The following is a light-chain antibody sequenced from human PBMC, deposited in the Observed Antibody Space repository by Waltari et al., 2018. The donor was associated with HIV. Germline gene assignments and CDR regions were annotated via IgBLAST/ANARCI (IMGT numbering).Light chain of an antibody. CDR2: EVN. Sequence: QSALTQPPSASGSPGQSVTLSCTGPSSDVGGYDYVSWYPQHPGKAPKLMISEVNKRPSGVPDRFSGSRSGNTASLTVSGLQAEDEAHYYCSSYAGRNTLLFGGGTKLTVL. CDR1: SSDVGGYDY. J-gene: IGLJ2*01. V-gene: IGLV2-8*01. CDR3: SSYAGRNTLL.